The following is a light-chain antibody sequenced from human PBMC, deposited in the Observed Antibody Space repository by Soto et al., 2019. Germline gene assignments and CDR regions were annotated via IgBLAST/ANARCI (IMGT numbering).Light chain of an antibody. CDR3: QKYNSYSRT. V-gene: IGKV1-5*03. J-gene: IGKJ1*01. Sequence: DIQMTHSPSTLSASVVYRFTITFRASQIISSWLAWYQPKPGKAPKLLIYKASSLESGVPSRFSGSGSGTEFTLTISSLQPDDFATYYCQKYNSYSRTFGQGATVDIK. CDR1: QIISSW. CDR2: KAS.